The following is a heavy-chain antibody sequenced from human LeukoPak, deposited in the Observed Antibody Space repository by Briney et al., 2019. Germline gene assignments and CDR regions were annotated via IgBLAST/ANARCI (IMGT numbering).Heavy chain of an antibody. CDR2: INSDGSST. CDR3: ARAPNYYDSKAAGYYMDV. CDR1: GFTFSSSW. V-gene: IGHV3-74*01. D-gene: IGHD3-22*01. J-gene: IGHJ6*03. Sequence: GGSLRLSCAASGFTFSSSWMHWVRQAPGKGLVWVSRINSDGSSTTYADSVKGRFTISRDNVKNTLYLQTNSLRAEDTAVYYCARAPNYYDSKAAGYYMDVWGKGTTVTVSS.